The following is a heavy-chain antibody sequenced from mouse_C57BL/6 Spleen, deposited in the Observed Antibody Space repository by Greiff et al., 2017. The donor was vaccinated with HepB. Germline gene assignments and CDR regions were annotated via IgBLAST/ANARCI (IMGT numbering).Heavy chain of an antibody. CDR3: ARDGGWFYAMDY. V-gene: IGHV5-16*01. CDR1: GFTFSDYY. CDR2: INYDGSST. Sequence: EVMLVESEGGLVQPGSSMKLSCTASGFTFSDYYMAWVRQVPEKGLEWVANINYDGSSTYYLDSLKSRFIISRDNAKNILYLQMSSLKSEDTATYYCARDGGWFYAMDYWGQGTSVTVSS. J-gene: IGHJ4*01. D-gene: IGHD2-3*01.